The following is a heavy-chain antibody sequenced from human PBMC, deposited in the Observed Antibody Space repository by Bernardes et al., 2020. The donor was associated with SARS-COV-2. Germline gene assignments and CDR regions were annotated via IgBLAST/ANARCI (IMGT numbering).Heavy chain of an antibody. D-gene: IGHD6-13*01. J-gene: IGHJ6*02. Sequence: GGSLRLSCAASGFTFDDYAMHWVRQAPGKGLEWVSGISWNSGSIGYADSVKGRFTISRDNAKNSLYLQMNSLRAEDTALYYCATLGKQQLYYYYGMDVWGQGTTVTVSS. CDR2: ISWNSGSI. V-gene: IGHV3-9*01. CDR1: GFTFDDYA. CDR3: ATLGKQQLYYYYGMDV.